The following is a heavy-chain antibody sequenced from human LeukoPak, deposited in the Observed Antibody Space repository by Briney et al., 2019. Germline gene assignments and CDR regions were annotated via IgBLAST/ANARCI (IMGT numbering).Heavy chain of an antibody. J-gene: IGHJ5*02. CDR3: ARRRYFDTYLDP. CDR1: EYDFVNYW. Sequence: GESLKISCKGPEYDFVNYWIGWVRQMPGRGLEWMGIVYPAGSIIHYSPSFQGQVTISVDRSVSTAYLQWTSLKASDSAMYFCARRRYFDTYLDPWGQGTLVTVSS. D-gene: IGHD2/OR15-2a*01. CDR2: VYPAGSII. V-gene: IGHV5-51*01.